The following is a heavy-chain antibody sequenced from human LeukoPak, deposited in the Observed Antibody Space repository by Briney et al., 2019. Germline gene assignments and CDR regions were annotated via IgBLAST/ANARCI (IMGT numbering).Heavy chain of an antibody. V-gene: IGHV3-23*01. CDR3: AKDQGRITIFGVVIDFDY. J-gene: IGHJ4*02. Sequence: GGSLRLSCAASGFTFSSYAMSWVRQAPGKGLEWVSAISGSGGSTYYADSVKGRFIISRDNSKNTLYLQMNSLRAEDTAVYYCAKDQGRITIFGVVIDFDYWGQGTLVTVSS. CDR1: GFTFSSYA. CDR2: ISGSGGST. D-gene: IGHD3-3*01.